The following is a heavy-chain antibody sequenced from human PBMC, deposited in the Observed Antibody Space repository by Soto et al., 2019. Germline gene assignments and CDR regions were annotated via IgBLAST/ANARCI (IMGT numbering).Heavy chain of an antibody. D-gene: IGHD6-6*01. Sequence: PGGSLRLSCVPSAFNFSYNAMSWVRQAPGKGLQWVSTISGSGDKTYYADSVKGRFTISSDRSKNTLYLQMDSLRADDTAVYYWVRLPGGSAPRPDYWRQGTMVAVSS. CDR3: VRLPGGSAPRPDY. J-gene: IGHJ4*02. V-gene: IGHV3-23*01. CDR2: ISGSGDKT. CDR1: AFNFSYNA.